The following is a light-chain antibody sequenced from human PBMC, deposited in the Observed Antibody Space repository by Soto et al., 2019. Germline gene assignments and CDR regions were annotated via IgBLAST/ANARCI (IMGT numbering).Light chain of an antibody. CDR2: ASS. Sequence: QSVLTQPASVSGSPGQSITISCTGTSSDVGSYNYVSWYQHHPGKAPRLMIYASSNRPPGVSHRFSGSRSGNTASLTISGLQAEDEADYYCSSYTSGSTLYVFGTGTKSPS. V-gene: IGLV2-14*01. CDR3: SSYTSGSTLYV. CDR1: SSDVGSYNY. J-gene: IGLJ1*01.